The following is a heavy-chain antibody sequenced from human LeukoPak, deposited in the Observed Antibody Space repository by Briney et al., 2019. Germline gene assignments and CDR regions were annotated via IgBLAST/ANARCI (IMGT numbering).Heavy chain of an antibody. CDR3: ARGDEYYFDSSGYYYRYFDL. CDR1: GGSISSRNW. V-gene: IGHV4-4*02. CDR2: IYHSGST. J-gene: IGHJ2*01. Sequence: SETLSLTCAVSGGSISSRNWWSWVRQPPGKGLEWTGEIYHSGSTNYNPSLKSRVTIAVDKSKNQFSLKLSSVTAADTAVYYCARGDEYYFDSSGYYYRYFDLWGRGTLVTVSS. D-gene: IGHD3-22*01.